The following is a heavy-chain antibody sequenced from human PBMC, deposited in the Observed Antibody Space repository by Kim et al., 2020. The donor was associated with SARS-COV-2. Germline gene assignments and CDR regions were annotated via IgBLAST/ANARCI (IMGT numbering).Heavy chain of an antibody. CDR2: IYYSGST. CDR3: ARDLQVVGANYYYYGMDV. D-gene: IGHD1-26*01. J-gene: IGHJ6*02. V-gene: IGHV4-59*01. CDR1: GGSISSYY. Sequence: SETLSLTCTVSGGSISSYYWSWIRQPPGKGLEWIGYIYYSGSTNYNPSLKSRVTISVDTSKNQFSLKLSSVTAADTAVYYWARDLQVVGANYYYYGMDVWGQGTTVTVSS.